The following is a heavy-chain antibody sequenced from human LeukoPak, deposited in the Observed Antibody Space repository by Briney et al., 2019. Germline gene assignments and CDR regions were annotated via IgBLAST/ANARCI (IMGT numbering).Heavy chain of an antibody. CDR1: GYTFTSYD. J-gene: IGHJ4*02. D-gene: IGHD3-10*01. CDR2: MNPNSGNT. CDR3: AAFGDLLDY. V-gene: IGHV1-8*01. Sequence: ASVKVSCKASGYTFTSYDINWVRQATGQGLEWLGWMNPNSGNTGYAQKFQGRVTMTRDTSISTAYLELRSLTSEDTAAYYCAAFGDLLDYWGQGTLVAVSP.